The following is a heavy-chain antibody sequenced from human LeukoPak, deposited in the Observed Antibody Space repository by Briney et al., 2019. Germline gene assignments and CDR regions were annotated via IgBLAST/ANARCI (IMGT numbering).Heavy chain of an antibody. Sequence: SETLSLTCAVYGGSFSGYYWSWIRQPPGKGLEWIGEINHSGSTNYNPSLKSRVTISVDTSKNQFSLKLSSVTAADTAVYYCARDQSDTAMATLDYWGQGTLVTVSS. D-gene: IGHD5-18*01. CDR2: INHSGST. V-gene: IGHV4-34*01. CDR1: GGSFSGYY. CDR3: ARDQSDTAMATLDY. J-gene: IGHJ4*02.